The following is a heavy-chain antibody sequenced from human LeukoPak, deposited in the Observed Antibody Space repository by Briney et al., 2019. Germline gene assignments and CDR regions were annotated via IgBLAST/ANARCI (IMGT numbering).Heavy chain of an antibody. V-gene: IGHV3-74*01. D-gene: IGHD2-2*01. CDR3: VSFYETY. Sequence: PGGSLRLSCAASGNYWMHWVRQAPGKGLVWVSHINSDGSWTTYVDSVKGRFTISEDNAKNMVYLQMNNLRAEDTAVYYCVSFYETYWGRGTLVTVSS. CDR1: GNYW. J-gene: IGHJ4*02. CDR2: INSDGSWT.